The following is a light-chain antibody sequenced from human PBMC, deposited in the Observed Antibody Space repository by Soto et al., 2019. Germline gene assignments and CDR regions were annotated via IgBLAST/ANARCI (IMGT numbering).Light chain of an antibody. Sequence: ILLTQSPDTLSVSPGARATLSCRASQRVYGNLAWYQQRPGQAPRLLIYGASTRATGVPARFSGRGSGTEFTLTISSLQSEDFAVYYCQQYTNWPPNTFGQGTRLEI. V-gene: IGKV3-15*01. J-gene: IGKJ5*01. CDR3: QQYTNWPPNT. CDR1: QRVYGN. CDR2: GAS.